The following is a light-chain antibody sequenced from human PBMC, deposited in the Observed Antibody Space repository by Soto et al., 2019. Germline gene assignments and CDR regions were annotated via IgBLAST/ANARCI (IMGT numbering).Light chain of an antibody. J-gene: IGKJ3*01. CDR3: QQYTSLPLA. V-gene: IGKV3-20*01. CDR2: GAS. CDR1: QSVSSNY. Sequence: EIVLTQSPGTLSLSPGERATLSCRASQSVSSNYLAWFQQKPGQAPRVLIYGASTRDTGVPDRFSGSGSGTDFTLTISSLEPEDFAVYYCQQYTSLPLAFGPGTKVDIK.